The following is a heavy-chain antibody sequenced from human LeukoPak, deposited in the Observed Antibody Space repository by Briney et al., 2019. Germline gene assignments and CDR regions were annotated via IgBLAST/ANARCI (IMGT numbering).Heavy chain of an antibody. CDR1: GYTFTGYY. CDR2: INPNSGGT. Sequence: GASVKVSCKASGYTFTGYYMHWVRQAPGQGLEWMGWINPNSGGTNYAQKFQGRVTMTRDTSISTAYMELSRLRSDDTAVYYCALISGSHKRDFDYWGQGTLVTVSS. V-gene: IGHV1-2*02. D-gene: IGHD1-26*01. CDR3: ALISGSHKRDFDY. J-gene: IGHJ4*02.